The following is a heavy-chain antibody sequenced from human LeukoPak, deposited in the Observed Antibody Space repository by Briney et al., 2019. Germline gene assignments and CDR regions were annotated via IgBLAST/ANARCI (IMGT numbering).Heavy chain of an antibody. CDR1: GGSISSSSYY. D-gene: IGHD3-9*01. CDR3: ARLYYDMLTGYYKGNWFDP. Sequence: PSETLSLTCTVSGGSISSSSYYWGWIRQPPGKGLEWIGSIYYSGSTYYNPSLKSRSTISADTSKNQFSLKLSSVTAADTAVYYCARLYYDMLTGYYKGNWFDPWGQGTLVTVSS. J-gene: IGHJ5*02. CDR2: IYYSGST. V-gene: IGHV4-39*01.